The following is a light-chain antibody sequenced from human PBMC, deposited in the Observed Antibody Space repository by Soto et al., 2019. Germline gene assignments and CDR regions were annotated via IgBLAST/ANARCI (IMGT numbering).Light chain of an antibody. Sequence: IVLTQSPGTLSLSPGERATLSCGASQSVTNNFLAWYQQKPGQAPRLLIYGASSRATGVLDRFSGSGSGTDFTLTISRLEPGDFAVYYCQQYGTPLFTFGPGTKVPIK. CDR1: QSVTNNF. V-gene: IGKV3-20*01. CDR2: GAS. J-gene: IGKJ3*01. CDR3: QQYGTPLFT.